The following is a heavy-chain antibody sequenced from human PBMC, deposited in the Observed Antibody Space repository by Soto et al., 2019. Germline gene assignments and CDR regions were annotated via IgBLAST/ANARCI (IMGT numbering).Heavy chain of an antibody. CDR2: VYYSGST. CDR1: GGSISSGSYY. Sequence: SETLCLTYTVSGGSISSGSYYWDRIRQPPGKGLEWIGNVYYSGSTNYNPSLESRVTISVDTSKNQFSLKLSSVTAADTAVYYCARQTDSYYTFDAFDIWGQGTMVT. D-gene: IGHD3-22*01. CDR3: ARQTDSYYTFDAFDI. J-gene: IGHJ3*02. V-gene: IGHV4-39*01.